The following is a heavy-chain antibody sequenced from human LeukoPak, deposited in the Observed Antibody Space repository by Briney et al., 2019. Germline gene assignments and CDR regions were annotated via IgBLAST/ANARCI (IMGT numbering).Heavy chain of an antibody. V-gene: IGHV1-46*01. Sequence: ASVKLSCKASGYTFTSYYMHWVRQAPGQGLEWMGIINPSGGSTSYAQKFQGRVTMTRDTSTSTVYMELSSLRSEDTAVYYCARDRAFIAAAGYYFDYWGQGTLVTVSS. CDR2: INPSGGST. CDR1: GYTFTSYY. J-gene: IGHJ4*02. CDR3: ARDRAFIAAAGYYFDY. D-gene: IGHD6-13*01.